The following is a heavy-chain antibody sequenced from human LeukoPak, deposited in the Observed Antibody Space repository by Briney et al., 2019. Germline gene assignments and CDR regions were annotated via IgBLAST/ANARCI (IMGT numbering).Heavy chain of an antibody. J-gene: IGHJ4*02. CDR2: IIPIFGTA. CDR3: ARSGSYGRYFDY. V-gene: IGHV1-69*05. CDR1: GGTFSSYA. D-gene: IGHD1-26*01. Sequence: SVKVSCKASGGTFSSYAISWVRQAPGQGLEWMGGIIPIFGTANCAQKFQGRVTITTDESTSTAYMELSSLRSEDTAVYYCARSGSYGRYFDYWGQGTLVTVSS.